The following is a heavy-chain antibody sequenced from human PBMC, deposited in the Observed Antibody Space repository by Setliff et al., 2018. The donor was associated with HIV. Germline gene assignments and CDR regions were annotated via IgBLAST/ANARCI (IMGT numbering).Heavy chain of an antibody. CDR3: ARKCSGSSFDFEY. V-gene: IGHV1-3*01. J-gene: IGHJ4*02. CDR2: ITGGSGNT. CDR1: GYTFISYA. Sequence: ASVKVSCKASGYTFISYAIHWVRQAPGQSLEWMGWITGGSGNTKYSEKFQGRVTLTRDTSASTAYMELSSLRSEDTAVYYCARKCSGSSFDFEYWGQGTLVTVSS. D-gene: IGHD3-10*02.